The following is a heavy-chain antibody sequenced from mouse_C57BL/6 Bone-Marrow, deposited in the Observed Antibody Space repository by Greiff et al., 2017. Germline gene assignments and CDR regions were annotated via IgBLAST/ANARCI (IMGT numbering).Heavy chain of an antibody. V-gene: IGHV1-64*01. CDR3: ALYYGSSFDV. CDR2: IHPNSGST. CDR1: GYTFTSYW. D-gene: IGHD1-1*01. Sequence: QVQLQQPGAELVKPGASVKLSCKASGYTFTSYWMHWVKQRPGQGLEWIGMIHPNSGSTNYNEKFKSKATLTVDKSSSTAYMQLSSLTSEDSAVYYGALYYGSSFDVWGTGTTVTVSS. J-gene: IGHJ1*03.